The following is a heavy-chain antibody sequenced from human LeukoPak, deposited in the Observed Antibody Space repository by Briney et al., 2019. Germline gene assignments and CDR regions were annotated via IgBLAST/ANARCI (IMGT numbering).Heavy chain of an antibody. D-gene: IGHD1-26*01. Sequence: GGSLRLSCAASGFTFSSYAMSWVRQAPGKGLEWVSAISGSGGSTYYADSVKGRFTISRDNSKNTLYLQMNSLRAEDTAVYYCAKSVAGIVGATGVDYWGQGTLVTVSS. V-gene: IGHV3-23*01. CDR1: GFTFSSYA. CDR2: ISGSGGST. CDR3: AKSVAGIVGATGVDY. J-gene: IGHJ4*02.